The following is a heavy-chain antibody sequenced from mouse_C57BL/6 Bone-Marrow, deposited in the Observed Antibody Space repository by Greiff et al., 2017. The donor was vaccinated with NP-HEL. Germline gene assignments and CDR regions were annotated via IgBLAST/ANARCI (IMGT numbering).Heavy chain of an antibody. Sequence: VQLQQSGPELVKPGASVKISCKASGYTFTDYYMNWVKQSHGKSLEWIGDINPNNGGTSYNQKFKGKATLTVDKSSSTAYMELRSLTSEDSAVYYCASFYDGYFHWYFDVWGTGTTVTVSS. J-gene: IGHJ1*03. V-gene: IGHV1-26*01. CDR3: ASFYDGYFHWYFDV. CDR2: INPNNGGT. CDR1: GYTFTDYY. D-gene: IGHD2-3*01.